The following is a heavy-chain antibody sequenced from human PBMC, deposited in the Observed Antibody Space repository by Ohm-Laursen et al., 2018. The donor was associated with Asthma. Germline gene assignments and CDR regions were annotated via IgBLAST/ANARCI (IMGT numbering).Heavy chain of an antibody. Sequence: GSLRLSCAASGFTFSSHAMSGVRQAPGKGLEWVSVIQTGGTTYYADSVKGRSTISRDKSQNTLWLQMNSLRAEDTAVYYCASGKRYYYYAMDVWGQGTTVTVSS. CDR3: ASGKRYYYYAMDV. J-gene: IGHJ6*02. CDR2: IQTGGTT. CDR1: GFTFSSHA. V-gene: IGHV3-53*01. D-gene: IGHD1-1*01.